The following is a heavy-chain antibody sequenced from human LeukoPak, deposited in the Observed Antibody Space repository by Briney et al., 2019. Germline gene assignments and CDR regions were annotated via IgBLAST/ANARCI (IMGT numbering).Heavy chain of an antibody. CDR2: INPKSDGT. CDR3: ARDKSDCRDDRCYSKRNDY. Sequence: GASVKVSCKASGYTFTSYDINWVRQAPGQGLEWMGWINPKSDGTNYAEKFQGRVIMTRDTSISSVYTELNSLRSDDTAVYYCARDKSDCRDDRCYSKRNDYWGQGTLVSVS. V-gene: IGHV1-2*02. CDR1: GYTFTSYD. J-gene: IGHJ4*02. D-gene: IGHD2-15*01.